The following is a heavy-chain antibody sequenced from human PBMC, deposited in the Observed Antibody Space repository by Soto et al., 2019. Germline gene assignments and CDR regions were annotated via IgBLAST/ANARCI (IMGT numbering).Heavy chain of an antibody. CDR2: ISHSGST. V-gene: IGHV4-4*02. CDR3: ARAYDRTVSPARYFDF. D-gene: IGHD3-22*01. CDR1: GASISSSDW. Sequence: QVQLQESGPGLAKPSGTLSLTCAVSGASISSSDWWTWVRQPPGKGLEWIGEISHSGSTNYSPSLRVRVTISVDTSQNQFSLKLTSVTAAATAVYYCARAYDRTVSPARYFDFWGQGTLVTVSS. J-gene: IGHJ4*02.